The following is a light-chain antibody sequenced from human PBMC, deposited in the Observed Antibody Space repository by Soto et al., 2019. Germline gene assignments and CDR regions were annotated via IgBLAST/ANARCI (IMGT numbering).Light chain of an antibody. V-gene: IGKV3-20*01. CDR1: QSLTDSP. Sequence: EIVLTQSPGTLSLSPGERATLSCRASQSLTDSPLAWFQQRPGQAPRLLIYTASNRAPGIPDRFSGSGSGTDFSLTISRLEPEDFAVYYCQHYGFSPYTFGQGTKLEIK. CDR3: QHYGFSPYT. J-gene: IGKJ2*01. CDR2: TAS.